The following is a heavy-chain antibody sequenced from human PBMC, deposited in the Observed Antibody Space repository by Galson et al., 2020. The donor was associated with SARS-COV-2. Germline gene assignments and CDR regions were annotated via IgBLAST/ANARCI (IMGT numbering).Heavy chain of an antibody. J-gene: IGHJ4*02. V-gene: IGHV3-33*01. CDR1: GFTFSSYG. D-gene: IGHD5-18*01. CDR2: IWYDGSNK. Sequence: TGGSLRLSCAASGFTFSSYGMHWVRQAPGKGLEWVAVIWYDGSNKYYADSVKGRFTISRDNSKNTLYLQINSLRAEDTAVYYCAREEGYSYGTYYFDYWGQGTLVTVSS. CDR3: AREEGYSYGTYYFDY.